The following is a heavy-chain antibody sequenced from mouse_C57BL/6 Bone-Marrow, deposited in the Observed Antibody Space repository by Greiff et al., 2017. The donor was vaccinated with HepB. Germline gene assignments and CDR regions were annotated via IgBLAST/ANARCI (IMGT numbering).Heavy chain of an antibody. CDR3: ARNLVFGY. Sequence: VQLKQSGPELVKPGASVKISCKASGYSFTGYNMNWVKQSHEKSLEWIGAINPSTGGTTYNQKFKAKATLTVDKSSSTAYMQLKSLTSDDPASYYCARNLVFGYWGQGPTLTVSS. CDR2: INPSTGGT. V-gene: IGHV1-42*01. J-gene: IGHJ2*01. CDR1: GYSFTGYN.